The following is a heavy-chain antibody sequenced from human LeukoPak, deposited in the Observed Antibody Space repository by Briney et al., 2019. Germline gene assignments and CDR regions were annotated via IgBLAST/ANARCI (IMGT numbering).Heavy chain of an antibody. CDR3: AEFGITMIGGV. J-gene: IGHJ6*04. D-gene: IGHD3-10*02. V-gene: IGHV3-53*01. Sequence: GGSLRLSCAVSGFTVSGDYMSWVRQAPGKGLEWVSVIYSGGSTYYADSVKGRFTIARDNSKNSLCLQMNSLRAEDTAVYYCAEFGITMIGGVWGKGTTATISS. CDR2: IYSGGST. CDR1: GFTVSGDY.